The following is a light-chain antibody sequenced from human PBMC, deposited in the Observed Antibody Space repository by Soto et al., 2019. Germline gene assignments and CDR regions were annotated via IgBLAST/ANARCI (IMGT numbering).Light chain of an antibody. J-gene: IGLJ1*01. CDR2: GNS. CDR3: QSYDSSLRGGV. V-gene: IGLV1-40*01. CDR1: SSNIGAGYD. Sequence: VLTQPPSVSGAPGQRVTISCTGSSSNIGAGYDVHWYQQLPGTAPKLLIYGNSNRPSGVPDRFSGSKSGTSASLAITGLQAEDEADYYCQSYDSSLRGGVFGTGTKLTVL.